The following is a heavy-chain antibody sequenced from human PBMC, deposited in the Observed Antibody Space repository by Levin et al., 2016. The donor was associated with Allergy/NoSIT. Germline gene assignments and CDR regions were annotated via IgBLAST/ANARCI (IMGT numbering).Heavy chain of an antibody. Sequence: SETLSLTCTVSGGSISSSSYYWGWIRQPPGKGLEWIGSIYYSGSTYYNPSLKSRVTISVDTSKNQFSLKLSSVTAADTAVYYCATNWNSAFGYYYYYMDVWGKGTTVTVSS. V-gene: IGHV4-39*01. D-gene: IGHD1-7*01. CDR3: ATNWNSAFGYYYYYMDV. CDR2: IYYSGST. J-gene: IGHJ6*03. CDR1: GGSISSSSYY.